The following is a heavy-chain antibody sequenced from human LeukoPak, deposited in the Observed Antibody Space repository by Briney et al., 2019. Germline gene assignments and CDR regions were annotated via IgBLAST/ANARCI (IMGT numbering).Heavy chain of an antibody. V-gene: IGHV4-4*07. CDR2: IYTSGST. CDR1: GGSISSYY. J-gene: IGHJ5*02. D-gene: IGHD3-10*01. CDR3: ARRLTSYGSGRNWFDP. Sequence: SETLSLTCTVSGGSISSYYWSWIRQPAGKGLEWIGRIYTSGSTNYNPSLKSRVTISVDTSKNQFSLKLSSVTAADTAVYYCARRLTSYGSGRNWFDPWGQGTLVTVSS.